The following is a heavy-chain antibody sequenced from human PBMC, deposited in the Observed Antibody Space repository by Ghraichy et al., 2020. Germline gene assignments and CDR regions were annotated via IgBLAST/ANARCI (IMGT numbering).Heavy chain of an antibody. CDR3: VKDTVGRGRVFYFDY. CDR2: ISYDGRDK. V-gene: IGHV3-30*18. D-gene: IGHD1-26*01. CDR1: GFTFSSYG. Sequence: GGSLRLSCAASGFTFSSYGMHWVRQAPGKGLEWVAVISYDGRDKYYADSVRGRFTISRDNSKNTLYLQMNSLRAEDTAVYYCVKDTVGRGRVFYFDYWGQGTLVTVSS. J-gene: IGHJ4*02.